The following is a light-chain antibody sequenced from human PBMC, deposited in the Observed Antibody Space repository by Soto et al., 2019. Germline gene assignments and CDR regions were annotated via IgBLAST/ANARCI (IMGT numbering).Light chain of an antibody. Sequence: EIFMTHSPATLSLSPGEIATLSCRASQSVSTYLAWYQQTPGQAPRLLIYGASNRAAGIPARFSGSGSGTDFTLTISSLEPEDFALYYCQRRSYWPLTFGGGTKVDIK. CDR2: GAS. CDR1: QSVSTY. J-gene: IGKJ4*01. CDR3: QRRSYWPLT. V-gene: IGKV3-11*01.